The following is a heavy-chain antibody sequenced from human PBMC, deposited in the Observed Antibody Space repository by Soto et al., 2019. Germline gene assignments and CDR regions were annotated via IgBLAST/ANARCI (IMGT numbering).Heavy chain of an antibody. V-gene: IGHV4-34*01. CDR1: GESFSDYF. D-gene: IGHD3-10*01. J-gene: IGHJ6*02. CDR3: ARGVGSGRDYGLDV. CDR2: IDQTGRT. Sequence: QVQLQQWGAGLLKPSETLSLTCAVSGESFSDYFWSWIRQPPGKGLEWIGEIDQTGRTNYNPSLKSRVIMSVDTSKNQFSLNLSSVTAADTAMYYWARGVGSGRDYGLDVWGQGTTVTVS.